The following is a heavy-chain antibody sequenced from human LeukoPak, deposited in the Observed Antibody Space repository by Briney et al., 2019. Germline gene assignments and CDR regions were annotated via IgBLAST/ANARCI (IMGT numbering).Heavy chain of an antibody. CDR3: ARERYCSSTSCYPFDY. J-gene: IGHJ4*02. D-gene: IGHD2-2*01. V-gene: IGHV3-53*04. Sequence: GGPLRLSCAASGFSFSRFAMSWVRQAPGKGLEWVSVIYSGGSTYYADSVKGRFTISRHNSKNTLYLQMNSLRAEDTAVYYCARERYCSSTSCYPFDYWGQGTLVTVSS. CDR1: GFSFSRFA. CDR2: IYSGGST.